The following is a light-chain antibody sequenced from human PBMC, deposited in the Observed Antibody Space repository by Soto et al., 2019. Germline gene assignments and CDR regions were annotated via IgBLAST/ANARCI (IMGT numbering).Light chain of an antibody. Sequence: EIVLTQSPATLSLSPGERATLSCRASQSVSSYLAWYQQKPGQAPRLLIYDALHRAPGIPARFSGSGFGTDFTLTISSLESEDFAVYYCQERSNVVTFGGGTKVEI. CDR3: QERSNVVT. J-gene: IGKJ4*01. CDR2: DAL. CDR1: QSVSSY. V-gene: IGKV3-11*01.